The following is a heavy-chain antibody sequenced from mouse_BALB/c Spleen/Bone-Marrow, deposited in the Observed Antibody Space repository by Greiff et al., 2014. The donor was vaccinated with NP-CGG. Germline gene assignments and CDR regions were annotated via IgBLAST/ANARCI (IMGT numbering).Heavy chain of an antibody. Sequence: VQLQQSGAELAKPGASVKMSCKASGYCLTSYWMHWVKQRPGQGLEWIGYINPSSGYTESNQKFKDKATLTADKSSSTAYMQLTSLTSEDSAVYYCARGYYVMDYWGQGTSVTVSS. CDR1: GYCLTSYW. V-gene: IGHV1-7*01. CDR2: INPSSGYT. CDR3: ARGYYVMDY. J-gene: IGHJ4*01.